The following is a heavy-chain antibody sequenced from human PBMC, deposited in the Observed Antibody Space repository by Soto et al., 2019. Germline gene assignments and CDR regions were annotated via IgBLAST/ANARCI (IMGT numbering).Heavy chain of an antibody. J-gene: IGHJ6*02. V-gene: IGHV5-51*01. CDR3: ARHSSSWYSNYYYGMDV. Sequence: GESLKISCKGSGYSFTSYWIGWVRQMPGKGLEWMGIIYPGDSDTRYSPSFRGQVTISADKSISTAYLQWSSLKASDTAMYYWARHSSSWYSNYYYGMDVWGQGTTVTVSS. D-gene: IGHD6-13*01. CDR2: IYPGDSDT. CDR1: GYSFTSYW.